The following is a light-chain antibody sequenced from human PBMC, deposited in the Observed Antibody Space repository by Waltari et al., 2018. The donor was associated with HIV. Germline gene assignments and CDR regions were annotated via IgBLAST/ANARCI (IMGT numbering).Light chain of an antibody. CDR2: DVS. Sequence: QSALTQPASVSGSPGQSITISCTGTSSDIDGYNYVSWYQQHPGKAPKLMIYDVSNRPSGLSNRFCGSKSGNTASLTISGLQAEDEADYYCSSYTSSSTKVFGGGTKLTVL. J-gene: IGLJ2*01. CDR1: SSDIDGYNY. CDR3: SSYTSSSTKV. V-gene: IGLV2-14*03.